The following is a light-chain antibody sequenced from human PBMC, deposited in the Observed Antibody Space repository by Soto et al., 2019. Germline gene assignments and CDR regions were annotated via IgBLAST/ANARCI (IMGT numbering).Light chain of an antibody. V-gene: IGKV3-15*01. Sequence: EIVMTQSPVTLSVSPGEGVTLSCRASEIFSSNLAWYQQRPGQAPRLLIYGVSTRDTGVPARFSGSASGTEFTLTISSLQSEDFAVYFCQQYNDWPRTFGQGTRLEIK. CDR3: QQYNDWPRT. J-gene: IGKJ5*01. CDR2: GVS. CDR1: EIFSSN.